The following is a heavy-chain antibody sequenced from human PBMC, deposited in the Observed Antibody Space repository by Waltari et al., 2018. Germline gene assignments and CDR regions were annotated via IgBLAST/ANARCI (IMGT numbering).Heavy chain of an antibody. Sequence: QVQLQESGPGLVKPSETLSLTCAVSGYSISSGYYWGWIRQPPGKGLEWIGSIYHSGSTYYNPSLKSRVTRSVDTSKNQFSLKLSSVTAADTAVYYCARTKGGGNDYWGQGTLVTVSS. V-gene: IGHV4-38-2*01. J-gene: IGHJ4*02. CDR3: ARTKGGGNDY. CDR1: GYSISSGYY. CDR2: IYHSGST. D-gene: IGHD3-16*01.